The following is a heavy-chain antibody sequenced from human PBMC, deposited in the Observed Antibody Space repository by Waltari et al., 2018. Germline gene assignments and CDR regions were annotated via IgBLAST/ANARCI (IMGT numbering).Heavy chain of an antibody. CDR1: GFTFSNAC. D-gene: IGHD2-2*02. CDR2: IKSKTDGGTT. V-gene: IGHV3-15*01. CDR3: TTVLDIVVVPAAIDWFDP. J-gene: IGHJ5*02. Sequence: EVQLVESGGGLVKPGGCRRLSCAASGFTFSNACMRWVGRIKSKTDGGTTDYAAPVKGRFTISRDDSKNTLYLQMNSLKTEDTAVYYCTTVLDIVVVPAAIDWFDPWGQGTLVTVSS.